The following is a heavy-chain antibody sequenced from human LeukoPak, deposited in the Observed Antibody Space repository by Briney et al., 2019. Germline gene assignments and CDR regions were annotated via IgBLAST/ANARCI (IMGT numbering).Heavy chain of an antibody. CDR3: ARDRGYSQDY. CDR2: ISGDGGST. CDR1: GFTFDDYA. Sequence: GGSLRLSCAASGFTFDDYAMHWVRQAPGKGLEWVSLISGDGGSTYYADSVEGRFTISRDNAKNTLYLQMNSLRVVDTAVYYCARDRGYSQDYWGQGTLVTVS. J-gene: IGHJ4*02. D-gene: IGHD6-13*01. V-gene: IGHV3-43*02.